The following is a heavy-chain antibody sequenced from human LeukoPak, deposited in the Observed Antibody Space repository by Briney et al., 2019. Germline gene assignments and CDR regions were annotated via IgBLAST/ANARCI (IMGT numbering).Heavy chain of an antibody. V-gene: IGHV4-39*01. J-gene: IGHJ4*02. CDR2: IYYSGST. Sequence: SETLSLTCTVSGGSISSSSYYWGWIRQPPGKGLEWFGSIYYSGSTYYNPSLKSRVTLSVVTSKNQFSLRLSSVTAADTAVYYCARHDGLERSVFDYWGQGTLVTVSS. CDR3: ARHDGLERSVFDY. CDR1: GGSISSSSYY. D-gene: IGHD1-1*01.